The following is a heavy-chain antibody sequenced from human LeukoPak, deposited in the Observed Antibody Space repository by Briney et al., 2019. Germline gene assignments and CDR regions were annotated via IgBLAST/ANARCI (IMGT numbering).Heavy chain of an antibody. Sequence: PGGSLRLSCAASGFTVTNYAMYWVRQAPGKGLEWVANIKPDESEKYYVDSVKGRFTISRDNAKNSLYLQMNSLRAEDTAVYYCARDLGYCSGSSCYRRHNWFDPWGQGTLVTVSS. V-gene: IGHV3-7*01. CDR1: GFTVTNYA. CDR2: IKPDESEK. J-gene: IGHJ5*02. D-gene: IGHD2-15*01. CDR3: ARDLGYCSGSSCYRRHNWFDP.